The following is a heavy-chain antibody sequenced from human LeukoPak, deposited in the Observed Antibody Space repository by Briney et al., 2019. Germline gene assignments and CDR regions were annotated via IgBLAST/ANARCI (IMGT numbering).Heavy chain of an antibody. CDR2: IYYSGST. J-gene: IGHJ4*02. Sequence: PSETLSLTCTVSGGSISSYYWSWIRQPPGKGLEWIGYIYYSGSTNYNPSLKSRVTISVDTSKNQFSLKLSSVTAADTAVYSCAREPVGATYFDYWGQGTLVTVSS. CDR3: AREPVGATYFDY. CDR1: GGSISSYY. V-gene: IGHV4-59*01. D-gene: IGHD1-26*01.